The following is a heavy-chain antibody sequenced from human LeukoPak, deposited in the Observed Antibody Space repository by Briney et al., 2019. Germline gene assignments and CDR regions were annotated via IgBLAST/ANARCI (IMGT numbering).Heavy chain of an antibody. Sequence: GGSLRLSCVASGFTFSSYWMHWVRQPPGKGLVWLSRISTDGRSTNYADSVKGRFTIPGDNARNTLYLQMNSLRAEDTAVYYCARGAAPSGFDYWGQGTLVTVSS. V-gene: IGHV3-74*01. CDR3: ARGAAPSGFDY. J-gene: IGHJ4*02. CDR1: GFTFSSYW. D-gene: IGHD2-15*01. CDR2: ISTDGRST.